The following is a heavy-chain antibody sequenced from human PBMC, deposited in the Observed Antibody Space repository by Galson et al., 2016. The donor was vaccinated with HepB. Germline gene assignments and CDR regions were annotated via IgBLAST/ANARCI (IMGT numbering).Heavy chain of an antibody. Sequence: SETLSLTCTVSGGSISSHYWSWIRQSPGKGLEWIGYIYYSGSTSYNPSLQSRVTISIDTSENRFSLRLSSVTTADTAVYFCARDRGISGLRGFDVWGQGTTVTVSS. D-gene: IGHD6-13*01. J-gene: IGHJ6*02. V-gene: IGHV4-59*11. CDR1: GGSISSHY. CDR2: IYYSGST. CDR3: ARDRGISGLRGFDV.